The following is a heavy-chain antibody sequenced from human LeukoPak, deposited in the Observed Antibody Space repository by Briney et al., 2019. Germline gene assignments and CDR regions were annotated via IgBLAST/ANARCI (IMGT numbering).Heavy chain of an antibody. CDR3: AKPGRNSEYSYDPWYFDL. CDR2: ISYDGSNK. CDR1: GFTFSSYG. D-gene: IGHD5-18*01. V-gene: IGHV3-30*18. J-gene: IGHJ2*01. Sequence: PGRSLRLSCAASGFTFSSYGMHWVRQAPGKGLEWVAIISYDGSNKYYADSVKGRFTISRDNSENTLYLQMNSLRAEDTAVYYCAKPGRNSEYSYDPWYFDLWGRGTLVTVSS.